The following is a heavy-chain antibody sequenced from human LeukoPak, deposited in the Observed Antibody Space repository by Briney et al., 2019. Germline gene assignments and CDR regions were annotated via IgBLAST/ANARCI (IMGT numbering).Heavy chain of an antibody. J-gene: IGHJ4*02. V-gene: IGHV3-7*01. CDR1: GFTFSSYW. Sequence: GGSLRLSCAASGFTFSSYWMSWVRQAPGKGLEWVANIKQDGSEKYYVDSVKGRFTVSRDNAKNSLYLQMNSLRVEDTAMYYCAKVAASGISPTDYWGPGTLVTVSS. CDR3: AKVAASGISPTDY. D-gene: IGHD6-13*01. CDR2: IKQDGSEK.